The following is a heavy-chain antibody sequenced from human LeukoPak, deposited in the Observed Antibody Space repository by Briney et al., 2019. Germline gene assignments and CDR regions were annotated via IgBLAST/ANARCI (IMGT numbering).Heavy chain of an antibody. CDR2: IIPILGIA. Sequence: ASVKVSCKASGGTFSSYAISWVRQAPGQGLEWMGRIIPILGIANYAQKFQGRVTITADKSTSTAYMELGSLRSEDTAVYYCARATYYYDSSGYYRVGDYWGQGTLVTVSS. V-gene: IGHV1-69*04. CDR1: GGTFSSYA. CDR3: ARATYYYDSSGYYRVGDY. J-gene: IGHJ4*02. D-gene: IGHD3-22*01.